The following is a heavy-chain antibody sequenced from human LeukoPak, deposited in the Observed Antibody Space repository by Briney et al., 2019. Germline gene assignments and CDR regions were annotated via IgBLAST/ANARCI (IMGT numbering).Heavy chain of an antibody. CDR3: APAARSYLGLDV. CDR2: IYSGGNT. J-gene: IGHJ6*02. V-gene: IGHV3-66*01. D-gene: IGHD6-6*01. Sequence: GGSLRLSCAASGFTVSSNYMSWVRQAPGKGLEWVSIIYSGGNTYYADSVKGRFTISRDNSKNTLYLQMNSLRDEDTALYHCAPAARSYLGLDVWGQGTTVTVS. CDR1: GFTVSSNY.